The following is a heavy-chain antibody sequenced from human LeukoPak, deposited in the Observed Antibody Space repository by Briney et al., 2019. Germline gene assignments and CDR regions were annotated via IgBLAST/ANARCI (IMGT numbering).Heavy chain of an antibody. CDR1: GCSISSSAW. CDR2: INDRGTI. Sequence: SGTLFLTCAVSGCSISSSAWWTWVRQSPKGLEWIGEINDRGTINYNPSLQRRASISVDTTKNQFSLKLTSVTAADTAVYSCARLYLPATRFDYWGQGTLVTVSS. V-gene: IGHV4-4*02. J-gene: IGHJ4*02. CDR3: ARLYLPATRFDY. D-gene: IGHD5-24*01.